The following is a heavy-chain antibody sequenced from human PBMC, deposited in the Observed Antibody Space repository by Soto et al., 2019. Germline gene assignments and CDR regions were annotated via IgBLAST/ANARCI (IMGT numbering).Heavy chain of an antibody. J-gene: IGHJ5*02. Sequence: DVLLVESGGGLVEPGGSLRLSCAASGFTFSKAFLSWVRQAPGKGLEWVGQIGGNTESGTTKYPAPVRGRSTISRDDSTNTMYMQMYNLNIQSKDVYYSTVSGGDANSHQWSDPWGQGTPV. CDR1: GFTFSKAF. D-gene: IGHD3-16*01. CDR2: IGGNTESGTT. CDR3: TVSGGDANSHQWSDP. V-gene: IGHV3-15*04.